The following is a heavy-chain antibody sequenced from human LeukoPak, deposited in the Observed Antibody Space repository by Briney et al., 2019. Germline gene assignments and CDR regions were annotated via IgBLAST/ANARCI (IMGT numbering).Heavy chain of an antibody. J-gene: IGHJ4*02. D-gene: IGHD5-24*01. CDR1: GYTFTSYD. CDR3: ARDPYGDNFYYFDY. Sequence: ASVKVSCKASGYTFTSYDINWVRQATGQGLEWMGWMNPNSGNTGYAQKFQGRVTMTRNTSTSTVYMELSSLRSEDTAVYYCARDPYGDNFYYFDYWGQETLVTVSS. V-gene: IGHV1-8*01. CDR2: MNPNSGNT.